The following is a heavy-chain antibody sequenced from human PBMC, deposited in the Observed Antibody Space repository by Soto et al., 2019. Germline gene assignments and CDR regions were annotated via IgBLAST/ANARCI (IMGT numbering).Heavy chain of an antibody. CDR1: GGSFSGYY. CDR3: ARDSLGIAVLGTGRSKNNWFDP. V-gene: IGHV4-34*01. Sequence: QVQLQQWAAGLLKPSETLSLTCAVYGGSFSGYYWSWIRQPPGKGLEWIGEINHSGSTNYNPSLKSRVTISIDTSKNQFSLKLSSVTAADTAIYYCARDSLGIAVLGTGRSKNNWFDPWGQGTLVTVSS. D-gene: IGHD6-19*01. CDR2: INHSGST. J-gene: IGHJ5*02.